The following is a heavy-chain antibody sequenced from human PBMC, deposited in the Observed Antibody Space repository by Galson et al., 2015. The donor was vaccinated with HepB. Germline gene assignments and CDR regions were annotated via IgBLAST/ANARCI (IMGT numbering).Heavy chain of an antibody. Sequence: EPLSLTCAVYGWSFSGYYWSWIRQPPGKGLEWIGEINDSGSTNFNPSLKSRVTMSADTSKNQFSLGLRSVTAADTAVYYCARGRTRRLLWGSSYGLGYWGQGTLVTVSS. CDR2: INDSGST. D-gene: IGHD2-21*01. CDR3: ARGRTRRLLWGSSYGLGY. CDR1: GWSFSGYY. V-gene: IGHV4-34*01. J-gene: IGHJ4*02.